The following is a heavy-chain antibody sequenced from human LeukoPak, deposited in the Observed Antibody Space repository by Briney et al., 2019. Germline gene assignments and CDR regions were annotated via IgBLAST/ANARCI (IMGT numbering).Heavy chain of an antibody. CDR3: ARPAYSSSWFDY. V-gene: IGHV4-4*02. J-gene: IGHJ4*02. Sequence: SETLALTCAVSGGSISSCNWWSWVRQPPGEGLEWIGDINHSKRTHYNPSLKSRATISVDKSKNQFSLKLSSVTAADTDGYYCARPAYSSSWFDYWGQGTLVTVSS. D-gene: IGHD6-13*01. CDR1: GGSISSCNW. CDR2: INHSKRT.